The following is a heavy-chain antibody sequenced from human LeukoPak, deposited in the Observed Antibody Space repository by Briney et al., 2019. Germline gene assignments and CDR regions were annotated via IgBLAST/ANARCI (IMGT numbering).Heavy chain of an antibody. CDR3: YRN. CDR2: IFYSGTT. Sequence: AETLSLTCTVSGASISSASYYWGWIRQPPGKGLEWLGNIFYSGTTHYNPSLKSRVTISVDTSKSQTSLRVRSVYYCARVYEHSYRNWGQGTLVTVSS. J-gene: IGHJ4*02. D-gene: IGHD5-18*01. CDR1: GASISSASYY. V-gene: IGHV4-39*07.